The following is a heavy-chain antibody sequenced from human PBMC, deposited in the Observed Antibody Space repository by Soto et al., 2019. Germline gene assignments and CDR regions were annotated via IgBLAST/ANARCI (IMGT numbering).Heavy chain of an antibody. CDR1: GFTFSSYS. Sequence: GGSLRLSCAASGFTFSSYSMNWVRQAPGKGLEWVSSISSSSSYIYYADSVKGRFTISRDNAKNSLYLQMNSLRAEDTAVYYCARGYGDYYLAFDYWGQGTLVTVSS. CDR2: ISSSSSYI. CDR3: ARGYGDYYLAFDY. D-gene: IGHD4-17*01. V-gene: IGHV3-21*01. J-gene: IGHJ4*02.